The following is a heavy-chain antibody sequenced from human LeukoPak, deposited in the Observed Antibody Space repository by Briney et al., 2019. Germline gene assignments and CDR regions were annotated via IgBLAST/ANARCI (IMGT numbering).Heavy chain of an antibody. D-gene: IGHD2-15*01. V-gene: IGHV1-2*02. J-gene: IGHJ5*02. CDR1: GYTFTGYY. CDR2: INPNSGGT. CDR3: AREGVVAATPPFWFDP. Sequence: ASVKVSCKASGYTFTGYYMHWVRQAPGQGLEWMGWINPNSGGTNYAQKFQGRVTMTRDTSISTAYMQLSRLRSDDTAIYYCAREGVVAATPPFWFDPWGQGTLVTVSS.